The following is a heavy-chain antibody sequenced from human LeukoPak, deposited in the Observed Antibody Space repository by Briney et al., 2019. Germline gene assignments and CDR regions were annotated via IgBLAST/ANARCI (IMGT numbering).Heavy chain of an antibody. CDR2: ISAYSGNT. D-gene: IGHD6-19*01. CDR1: GYTFTSYA. Sequence: ASVKVSCKASGYTFTSYAISWVRQAPGQGLEWMGWISAYSGNTNYAQNLQGRVTMTTDTSTSTAYMELWSLSSDDTAVYYYARDSGYSSGDAFDIWGQGTMVTVSS. CDR3: ARDSGYSSGDAFDI. J-gene: IGHJ3*02. V-gene: IGHV1-18*01.